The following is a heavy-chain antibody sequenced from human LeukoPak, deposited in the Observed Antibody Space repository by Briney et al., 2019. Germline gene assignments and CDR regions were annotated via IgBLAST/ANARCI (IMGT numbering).Heavy chain of an antibody. J-gene: IGHJ5*02. CDR2: INPNSGGT. V-gene: IGHV1-2*02. CDR1: GYTFTGYY. Sequence: ASVKVSCKASGYTFTGYYMHWVRQAPGQGLEWMGWINPNSGGTNYAQKFQGRVTMTRDTSISTAYMELSRLRSDDTAVYYCARDFVDTAMVTYWFDPWGQGTLVTASS. CDR3: ARDFVDTAMVTYWFDP. D-gene: IGHD5-18*01.